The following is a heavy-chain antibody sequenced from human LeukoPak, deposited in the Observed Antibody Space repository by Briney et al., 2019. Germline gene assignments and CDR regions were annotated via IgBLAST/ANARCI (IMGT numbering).Heavy chain of an antibody. Sequence: GGSLRLSCAASGFTVSSNYMSWVRQAPGKGLEWVSVIYSGGSTYYADSVKGRFTISRDNSKNTLYLQMNSLRAEDTAVYYCASHVPPNMVRGVISDEPLDYWGQETLVTVSS. J-gene: IGHJ4*02. CDR2: IYSGGST. D-gene: IGHD3-10*01. CDR1: GFTVSSNY. CDR3: ASHVPPNMVRGVISDEPLDY. V-gene: IGHV3-53*01.